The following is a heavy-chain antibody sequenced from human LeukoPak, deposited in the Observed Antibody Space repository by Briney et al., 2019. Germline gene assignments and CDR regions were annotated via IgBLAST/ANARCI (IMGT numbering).Heavy chain of an antibody. J-gene: IGHJ6*02. CDR1: GYSFTSYW. D-gene: IGHD5-18*01. Sequence: GESLKISCKGSGYSFTSYWIGWVRQMPGKGLEWMGIIYPGDSDTRYSPSFQGQVTISADKSIGTAYLQWSSLKASDTAMYYCARHRKMDTAIYYYYGMDVWGQGTTVTVSS. CDR2: IYPGDSDT. V-gene: IGHV5-51*01. CDR3: ARHRKMDTAIYYYYGMDV.